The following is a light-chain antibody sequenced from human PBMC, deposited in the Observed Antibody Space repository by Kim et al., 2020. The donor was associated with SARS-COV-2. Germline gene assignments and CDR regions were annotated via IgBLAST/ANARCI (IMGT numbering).Light chain of an antibody. J-gene: IGLJ3*02. CDR1: SNNVGYQG. Sequence: QTATLTCTGNSNNVGYQGAVWLQQHQGHPPKLLSYRHNNRPSGISDRFSASRSENAASLTITGLQPEDEADYYCSAWDTSLSAWVFGGGTQLTVL. V-gene: IGLV10-54*01. CDR2: RHN. CDR3: SAWDTSLSAWV.